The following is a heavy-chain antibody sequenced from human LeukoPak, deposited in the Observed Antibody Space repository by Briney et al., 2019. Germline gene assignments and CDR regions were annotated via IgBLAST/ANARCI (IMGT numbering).Heavy chain of an antibody. Sequence: GGSLRLSCAASGFTFSSYAMHWVRQAPGKGLEWVAVISYDGSNKYYADSVTGRFTISRDNSKNTMYLQMNSLRAEDKAVYYCAGDYYNSSGSYYWWGQGTLVTVSS. D-gene: IGHD3-22*01. CDR3: AGDYYNSSGSYYW. V-gene: IGHV3-30*04. CDR1: GFTFSSYA. J-gene: IGHJ4*02. CDR2: ISYDGSNK.